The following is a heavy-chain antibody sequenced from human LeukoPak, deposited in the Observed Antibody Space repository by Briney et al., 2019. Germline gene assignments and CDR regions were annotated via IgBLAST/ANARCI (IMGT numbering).Heavy chain of an antibody. CDR2: INHSGST. CDR3: ARDDSGPRLVLPAFDI. Sequence: SSETLSLTCAVYGGSFSGYYWSWIRQPPGKGLEWIGEINHSGSTNYNPSLKSRVTISVDTSKNQFSLKLSSVTAADTAVYYCARDDSGPRLVLPAFDIWGQGTMVTVSS. J-gene: IGHJ3*02. CDR1: GGSFSGYY. V-gene: IGHV4-34*01. D-gene: IGHD1-14*01.